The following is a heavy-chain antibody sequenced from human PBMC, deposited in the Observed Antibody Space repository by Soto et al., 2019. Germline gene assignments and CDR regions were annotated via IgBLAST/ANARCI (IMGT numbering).Heavy chain of an antibody. J-gene: IGHJ6*02. Sequence: PGGSLRLSCAASGFTFSRYGMHWVRKAPVKGLEWVAVISYDGSNKYYADSVKGRFTISRDNSKNTLYLQMNSLRAEDTAVYYCAKDYALNSNYLLIGMDVWGQGTTVTVSS. CDR1: GFTFSRYG. CDR2: ISYDGSNK. D-gene: IGHD4-4*01. CDR3: AKDYALNSNYLLIGMDV. V-gene: IGHV3-30*18.